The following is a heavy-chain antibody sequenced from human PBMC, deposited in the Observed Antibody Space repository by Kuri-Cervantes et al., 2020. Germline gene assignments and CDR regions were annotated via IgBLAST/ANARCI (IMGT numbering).Heavy chain of an antibody. D-gene: IGHD3-9*01. Sequence: LRLSCTVSGGSISSGGYCWSWIRQHPGKGLEWIGYIYYSGSTYYNPSLRSRVTISVDTSKNQFSLKLSSVTAADTAVYYCARDRLVDPNYYYYGMDVWGQGTTVTVSS. CDR3: ARDRLVDPNYYYYGMDV. V-gene: IGHV4-31*02. CDR2: IYYSGST. CDR1: GGSISSGGYC. J-gene: IGHJ6*02.